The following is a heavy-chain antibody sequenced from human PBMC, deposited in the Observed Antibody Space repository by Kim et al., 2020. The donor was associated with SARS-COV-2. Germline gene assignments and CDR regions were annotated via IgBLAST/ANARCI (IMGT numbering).Heavy chain of an antibody. V-gene: IGHV4-39*01. CDR1: GGSISSNNYY. CDR2: MYYSGTY. CDR3: ATPIAGGSLDV. Sequence: SETLSLRCTVSGGSISSNNYYWAWLRQPPGKGLEWIGSMYYSGTYYYNPSLKSRVTISEDTSNNQFSLKVTSVTDADTAVYYCATPIAGGSLDVWGRGILVTVSP. D-gene: IGHD3-10*01. J-gene: IGHJ4*02.